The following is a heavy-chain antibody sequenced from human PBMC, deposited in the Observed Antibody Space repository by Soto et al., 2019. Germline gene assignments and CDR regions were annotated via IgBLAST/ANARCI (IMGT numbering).Heavy chain of an antibody. V-gene: IGHV4-34*01. Sequence: PSETLALTCAVYGGSVSGYYGSWIRQPPGKGLEWIGEINHSGSTNYNPSLKSRVTISVDTSKNQFSLKLSSVTAADTAVYYCARGGVTNLYYYYGMDVWGQGTTVTVSS. CDR2: INHSGST. CDR3: ARGGVTNLYYYYGMDV. CDR1: GGSVSGYY. J-gene: IGHJ6*02. D-gene: IGHD4-17*01.